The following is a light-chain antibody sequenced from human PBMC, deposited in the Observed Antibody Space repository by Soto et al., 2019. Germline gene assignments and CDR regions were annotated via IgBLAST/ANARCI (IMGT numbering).Light chain of an antibody. CDR2: DVS. J-gene: IGLJ2*01. CDR1: TSDIGGYIY. V-gene: IGLV2-14*01. Sequence: QSVLTQPASVSGSPGQSITISCTGTTSDIGGYIYVAWYQQNPGKAPKLIIYDVSRRPSGVSNRFSGSKSGNTASPTISGLQAEDEADYYCSSYTSDTTIVFGGGTKLTVL. CDR3: SSYTSDTTIV.